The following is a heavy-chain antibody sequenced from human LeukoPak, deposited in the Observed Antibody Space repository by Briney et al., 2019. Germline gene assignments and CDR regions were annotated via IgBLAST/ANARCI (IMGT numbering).Heavy chain of an antibody. J-gene: IGHJ4*02. V-gene: IGHV3-21*01. D-gene: IGHD3-10*01. CDR1: GFTFNTYS. CDR2: ISGSTSYI. CDR3: ARVSGSYYKGHFDY. Sequence: GGSLRLSCAASGFTFNTYSMSWVRQAPGKGLEWVSYISGSTSYIYYADSVKGRFTISRDNAKNALYLHMNSLSAEDTAVYYCARVSGSYYKGHFDYWGQGTLVTISS.